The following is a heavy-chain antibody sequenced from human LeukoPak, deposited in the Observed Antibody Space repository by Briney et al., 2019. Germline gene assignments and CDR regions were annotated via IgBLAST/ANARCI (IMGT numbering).Heavy chain of an antibody. CDR1: GGSISSGSYY. D-gene: IGHD4-17*01. J-gene: IGHJ4*02. CDR3: ARAIDYGDSYFDY. V-gene: IGHV4-61*02. Sequence: SETLSLTCTVSGGSISSGSYYWSWIRQPAGKGLEWIGRICTSGSTNYNPSLKSRVTISVDTSKNQFSLRLSSVTAADTAVYYCARAIDYGDSYFDYWGQGTLVTVSS. CDR2: ICTSGST.